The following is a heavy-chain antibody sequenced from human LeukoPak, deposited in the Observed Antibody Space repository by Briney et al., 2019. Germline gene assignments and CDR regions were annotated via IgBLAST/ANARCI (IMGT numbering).Heavy chain of an antibody. V-gene: IGHV4-34*01. J-gene: IGHJ4*02. CDR1: GGSLSGYY. CDR2: INHSGST. D-gene: IGHD3-16*01. CDR3: ARSPPPGVTAYGVVDY. Sequence: PSETLSLTCAVYGGSLSGYYWSWVRQPLWKGLEWIGEINHSGSTNYNPSLKSRVTISVDTSKNQFSLRLSSVTAADTAVYYCARSPPPGVTAYGVVDYWGQGTLVTVSS.